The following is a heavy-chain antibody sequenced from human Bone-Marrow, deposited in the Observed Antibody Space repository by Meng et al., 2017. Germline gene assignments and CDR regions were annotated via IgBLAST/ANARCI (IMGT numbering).Heavy chain of an antibody. CDR1: GFTFRAYA. Sequence: GESLKIPCTASGFTFRAYAMRGVRQTPGKGLGWVSSISGSGGGPYYADSVKGRFTISRDNSKNTLYLQVNSLRAEDTAVYDCAKDDYGDYLYNWFDPWGQGTLVTVSS. CDR3: AKDDYGDYLYNWFDP. CDR2: ISGSGGGP. V-gene: IGHV3-23*01. J-gene: IGHJ5*02. D-gene: IGHD4-17*01.